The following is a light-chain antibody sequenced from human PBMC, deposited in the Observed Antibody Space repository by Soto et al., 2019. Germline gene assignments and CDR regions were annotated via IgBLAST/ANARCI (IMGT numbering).Light chain of an antibody. Sequence: DIQMTQSPSTLSASVGDRVAITCRASDNIVHWVAWYQRKPGKATKLLIYKAANLADEVPSRFDGSGSGTDFTLTITRLQPDDFATYYWQHYNSFSRTFGQGTKVDI. CDR1: DNIVHW. V-gene: IGKV1-5*03. CDR3: QHYNSFSRT. CDR2: KAA. J-gene: IGKJ1*01.